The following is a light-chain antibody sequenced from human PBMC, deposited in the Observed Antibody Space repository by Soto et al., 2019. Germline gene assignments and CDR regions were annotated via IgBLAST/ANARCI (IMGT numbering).Light chain of an antibody. CDR3: CSYAGNNALV. CDR2: EVS. CDR1: SSNVGSYNF. V-gene: IGLV2-23*02. Sequence: QSALTQPASVSGSRGQSITISCTGTSSNVGSYNFVSWYRQYPGKAPELIIYEVSQRPSTVFNRFSGSKSGNTASLTISGLQSDDEADYYCCSYAGNNALVFGGGTKVTVL. J-gene: IGLJ3*02.